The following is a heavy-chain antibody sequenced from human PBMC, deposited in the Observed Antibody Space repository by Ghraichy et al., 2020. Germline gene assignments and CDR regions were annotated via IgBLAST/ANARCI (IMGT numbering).Heavy chain of an antibody. CDR2: ISSSSSYT. V-gene: IGHV3-11*06. CDR3: ARVSRYCSGGSCYDYYGMDV. Sequence: GGSLRLSCAASGFTFSDYYMSWIRQAPGKGLEWVSYISSSSSYTNYADSVKGRFTISRDNAKNSLYLQMNSLRAEDTAVYYCARVSRYCSGGSCYDYYGMDVWGQGTTVTVSS. J-gene: IGHJ6*02. D-gene: IGHD2-15*01. CDR1: GFTFSDYY.